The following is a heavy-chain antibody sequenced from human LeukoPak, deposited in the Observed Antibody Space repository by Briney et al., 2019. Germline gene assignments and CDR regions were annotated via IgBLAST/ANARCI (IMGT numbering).Heavy chain of an antibody. CDR3: ASTRRSGTYLEAFDI. V-gene: IGHV4-39*01. Sequence: SETLSLTCSVSGDSIRSSSYYWGWIRQPPGKGLEWIGSIYYSGSTYYNPSLKNRATISVDTSKNQFSLKLTSVTAADTAVFYSASTRRSGTYLEAFDIWGQGTMVTISS. CDR1: GDSIRSSSYY. CDR2: IYYSGST. J-gene: IGHJ3*02. D-gene: IGHD1-26*01.